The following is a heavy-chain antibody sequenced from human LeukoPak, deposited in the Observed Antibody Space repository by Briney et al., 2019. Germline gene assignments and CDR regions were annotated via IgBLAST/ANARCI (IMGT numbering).Heavy chain of an antibody. V-gene: IGHV3-23*01. CDR2: ISGSGGST. CDR3: AKDRGIVVVPAAINWFDH. CDR1: GFTFSSYA. J-gene: IGHJ5*02. Sequence: GGSLRLSCAASGFTFSSYAMSWVRQAPGKGLEWVSAISGSGGSTYYADSVKGRFTISRDNSKNTLYLQMNSLRAEDTAVYYCAKDRGIVVVPAAINWFDHWGQGTLVTVSS. D-gene: IGHD2-2*02.